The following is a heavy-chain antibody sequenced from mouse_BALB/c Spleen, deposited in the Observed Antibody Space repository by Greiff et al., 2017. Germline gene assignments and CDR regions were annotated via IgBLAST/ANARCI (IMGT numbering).Heavy chain of an antibody. D-gene: IGHD1-2*01. CDR1: GYTFTSYW. CDR3: ARSGKITTATAY. Sequence: VQLQQSGAELAKPGASVKMSCKASGYTFTSYWMHWVKQRPGQGLEWIGYINPSTGYTEYNQKFKDKATLTADKSSSTAYMQLSSLTSEDSAVYYCARSGKITTATAYWGQGTLVTVSA. V-gene: IGHV1-7*01. J-gene: IGHJ3*01. CDR2: INPSTGYT.